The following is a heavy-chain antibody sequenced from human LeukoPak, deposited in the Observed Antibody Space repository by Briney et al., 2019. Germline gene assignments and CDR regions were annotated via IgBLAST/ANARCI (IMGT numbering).Heavy chain of an antibody. CDR3: ARRVYAGSYVDY. D-gene: IGHD1-26*01. V-gene: IGHV3-21*01. J-gene: IGHJ4*02. CDR2: ISTDSGDI. CDR1: GFTFSSYT. Sequence: GGSLRLSCAASGFTFSSYTMNWVRQAPGKGLEWVSSISTDSGDIYYADSVKGRFIISRDNAKYSLYLQMNSLRAEDTAVYYCARRVYAGSYVDYWGQGTLVTGSS.